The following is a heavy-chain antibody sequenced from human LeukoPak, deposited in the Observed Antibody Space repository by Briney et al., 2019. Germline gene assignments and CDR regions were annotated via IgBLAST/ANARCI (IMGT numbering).Heavy chain of an antibody. V-gene: IGHV4-61*03. CDR2: IYSSGRT. D-gene: IGHD3-9*01. CDR1: GGSVSSGSYY. Sequence: AATLSLTCTVSGGSVSSGSYYWRWIRRPAGKGLEWIVYIYSSGRTNYNPSLKSRITISVATSNNHFSLKLSSVTAADTAVYYCARESSLYDILTGYSHDAFDIWGQGTMVTVSS. J-gene: IGHJ3*02. CDR3: ARESSLYDILTGYSHDAFDI.